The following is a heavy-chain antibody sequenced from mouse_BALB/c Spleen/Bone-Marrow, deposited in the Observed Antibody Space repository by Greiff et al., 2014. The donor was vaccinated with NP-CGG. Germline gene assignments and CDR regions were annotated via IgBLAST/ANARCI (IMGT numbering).Heavy chain of an antibody. J-gene: IGHJ1*01. Sequence: EVQVVESGAELVKPGASVKLSCTASGFNIKDTYMHWVKQRPEQGLEWIGRIDPANGNTKYDPKFQGKATITADTSSNTAYLQLSSLTSEDTAVYYCASYRDAWYFDVWGAGTTVTVSS. CDR2: IDPANGNT. CDR1: GFNIKDTY. V-gene: IGHV14-3*02. D-gene: IGHD2-14*01. CDR3: ASYRDAWYFDV.